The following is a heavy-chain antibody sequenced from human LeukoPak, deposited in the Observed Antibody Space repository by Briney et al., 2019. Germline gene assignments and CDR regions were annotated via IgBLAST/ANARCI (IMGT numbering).Heavy chain of an antibody. Sequence: PSQTLSLTCTVSGGSISSGGYYWSWIRQHPGKGLEWIGYIYYSGSTYYNPSLKSRVTISVDTSKNQFSLKLSSVTAADTAVCYRARVMIAAAGRYYYYGMDVWGQGTTVTVSS. CDR1: GGSISSGGYY. CDR3: ARVMIAAAGRYYYYGMDV. CDR2: IYYSGST. D-gene: IGHD6-13*01. J-gene: IGHJ6*02. V-gene: IGHV4-31*03.